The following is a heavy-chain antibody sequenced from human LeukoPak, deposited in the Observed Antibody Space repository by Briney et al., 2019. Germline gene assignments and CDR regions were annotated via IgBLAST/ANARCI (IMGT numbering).Heavy chain of an antibody. CDR3: ARLLSSSGAFDI. CDR1: GFTFSSYS. CDR2: IYYSGTT. J-gene: IGHJ3*02. V-gene: IGHV4-39*01. D-gene: IGHD6-6*01. Sequence: GSLRLSCAASGFTFSSYSMNWIRQPPGKGLEWIGSIYYSGTTYYNPSLKSRVTISVDTSKNQFYLKLSSVTAADTTVYYCARLLSSSGAFDIWGQGTMLTVSS.